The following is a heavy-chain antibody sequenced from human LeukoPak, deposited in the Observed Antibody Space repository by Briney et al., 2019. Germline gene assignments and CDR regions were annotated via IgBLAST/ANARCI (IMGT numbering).Heavy chain of an antibody. J-gene: IGHJ3*02. Sequence: GAPVKVSCKASGYTFTGYYMHWVRQAPGQGLEWMGGINPNSGGTNYAQKFQGRVTMARDTSISTAYMELSRLRSDDTAVYYCASSLIGYLLDAFDIWGQGTMVTVSS. D-gene: IGHD3-9*01. V-gene: IGHV1-2*02. CDR1: GYTFTGYY. CDR3: ASSLIGYLLDAFDI. CDR2: INPNSGGT.